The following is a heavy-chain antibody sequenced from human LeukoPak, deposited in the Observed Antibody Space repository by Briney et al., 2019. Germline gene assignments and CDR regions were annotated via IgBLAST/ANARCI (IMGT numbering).Heavy chain of an antibody. D-gene: IGHD6-6*01. Sequence: GASVKVSCKASGYTFTGYYMHWVRQAPGQGLEWMGWINPNSGGTNYAQKFQGRVTMTRDTSISTAYMELSRLRSDDAAVYYCAREWGRDIAALGGWFDPWGQGTLVTVSS. CDR2: INPNSGGT. CDR3: AREWGRDIAALGGWFDP. J-gene: IGHJ5*02. V-gene: IGHV1-2*02. CDR1: GYTFTGYY.